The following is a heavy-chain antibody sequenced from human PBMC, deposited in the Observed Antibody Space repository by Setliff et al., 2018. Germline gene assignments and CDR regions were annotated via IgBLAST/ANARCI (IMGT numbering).Heavy chain of an antibody. CDR3: AREGRSSTRGWYMDA. V-gene: IGHV4-38-2*02. CDR1: NFSLTSGFF. Sequence: SETLSLTCTVSNFSLTSGFFWAWVRQPPGKGLEWIATVYHRGSTDYKPSLKSRATISVGTSKNQFSLKLTSMTAADTAVYFCAREGRSSTRGWYMDAWGKGTSVTVSS. CDR2: VYHRGST. J-gene: IGHJ6*03. D-gene: IGHD2-2*01.